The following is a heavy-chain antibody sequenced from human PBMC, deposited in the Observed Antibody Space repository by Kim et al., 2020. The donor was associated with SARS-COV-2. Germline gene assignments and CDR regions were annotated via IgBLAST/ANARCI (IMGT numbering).Heavy chain of an antibody. V-gene: IGHV4-30-2*01. J-gene: IGHJ4*02. D-gene: IGHD3-3*01. CDR3: ARGSRFLEWLSGVDFDY. Sequence: LKSRVTISVDRSKNQFALKLSSVTAADTAVYYCARGSRFLEWLSGVDFDYWGQGTLVTVSS.